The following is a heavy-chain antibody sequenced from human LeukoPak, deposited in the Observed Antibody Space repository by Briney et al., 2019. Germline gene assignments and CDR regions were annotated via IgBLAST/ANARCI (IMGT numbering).Heavy chain of an antibody. D-gene: IGHD6-19*01. Sequence: WXGWMNPNSGNTGYTQKFQSRVTMTRNTSISTAYMELSSLRSEDTALYYCARGHEWAPNSSPGYWGQGTLVTVSS. CDR3: ARGHEWAPNSSPGY. J-gene: IGHJ4*02. CDR2: MNPNSGNT. V-gene: IGHV1-8*01.